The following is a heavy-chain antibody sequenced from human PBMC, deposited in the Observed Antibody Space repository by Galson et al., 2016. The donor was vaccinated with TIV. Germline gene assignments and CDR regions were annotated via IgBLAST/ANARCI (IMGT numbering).Heavy chain of an antibody. J-gene: IGHJ4*02. D-gene: IGHD1-1*01. Sequence: SLRLSCAASGFTFSITYMTWVRQAPGKGLEWVALIYSDGTTYYGDSVKGRFTISRDNSKNTLYLQLNSLRAEDAAVYYCATTTPAEIQHGYYFDYWGQGTLVTVSS. CDR1: GFTFSITY. V-gene: IGHV3-53*01. CDR3: ATTTPAEIQHGYYFDY. CDR2: IYSDGTT.